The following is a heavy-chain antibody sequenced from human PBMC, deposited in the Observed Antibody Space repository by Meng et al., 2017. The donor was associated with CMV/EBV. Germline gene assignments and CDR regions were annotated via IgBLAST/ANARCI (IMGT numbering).Heavy chain of an antibody. CDR2: IYYSGST. J-gene: IGHJ4*02. D-gene: IGHD3-10*01. Sequence: LSLTCTVSGGCISSSSYYWGWVRQPPGKGLEWIGSIYYSGSTYYNPSLKSRVTISVDTSKNQFSLKLSSVTAADTAVYYCVSGSDYWGQGTLVTVSS. CDR3: VSGSDY. V-gene: IGHV4-39*01. CDR1: GGCISSSSYY.